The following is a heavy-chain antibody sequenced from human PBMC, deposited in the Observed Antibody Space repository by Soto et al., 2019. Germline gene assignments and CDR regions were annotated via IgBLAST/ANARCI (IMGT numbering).Heavy chain of an antibody. CDR2: ITCTGVNT. CDR1: GFTFDDYA. D-gene: IGHD2-15*01. Sequence: EEQLVESGGALVQPGRSLRLSCAASGFTFDDYAMHWVRQVPGKGLEWVSFITCTGVNTAYADSIRGRFTISRDNAKNCLYLKMNSLSAEDTAFYYCTRGYCSVGSCAFDIWGQGTMVAVSS. V-gene: IGHV3-9*01. J-gene: IGHJ3*02. CDR3: TRGYCSVGSCAFDI.